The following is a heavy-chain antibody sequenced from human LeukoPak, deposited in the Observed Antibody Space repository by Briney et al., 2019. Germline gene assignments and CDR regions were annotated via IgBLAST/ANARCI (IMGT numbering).Heavy chain of an antibody. J-gene: IGHJ4*02. D-gene: IGHD6-19*01. CDR2: ISGSGGST. CDR3: AKDLSSIAVAGFHY. V-gene: IGHV3-23*01. CDR1: GFTFSSYA. Sequence: GGSLRLSCAASGFTFSSYAMHWLGQAPGKGLEWVSAISGSGGSTYYADYVRGRFTISTDNSKTTLHLQMNSLRAKDTAVYYCAKDLSSIAVAGFHYWGQGTLVTVSS.